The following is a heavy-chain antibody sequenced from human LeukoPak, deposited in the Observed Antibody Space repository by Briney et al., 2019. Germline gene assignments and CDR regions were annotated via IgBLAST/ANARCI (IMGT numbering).Heavy chain of an antibody. Sequence: SVKVSCKASGGTFSSYAISWVRQAPGQGLEWMGRIIPIFGTANYAQKFQGRVTIATDESTSTAYMELSSLRSEDTAVYYCAGFGRDDITGTTVAFDIWGQGTMVTVSS. CDR3: AGFGRDDITGTTVAFDI. J-gene: IGHJ3*02. CDR2: IIPIFGTA. CDR1: GGTFSSYA. V-gene: IGHV1-69*05. D-gene: IGHD1-7*01.